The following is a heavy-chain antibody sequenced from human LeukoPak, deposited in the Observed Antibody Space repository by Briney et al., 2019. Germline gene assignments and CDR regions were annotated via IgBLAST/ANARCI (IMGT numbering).Heavy chain of an antibody. Sequence: GGSLRLSCVASGFTFSAYWMTWVRQAPGKGLEGVANIKQDGSEKYYVDSVKGRFTISRDTAKRSMYLQMNNLRAEDTAVYYCARGWHENLHLDYWGQGTLVTVSS. CDR3: ARGWHENLHLDY. CDR1: GFTFSAYW. V-gene: IGHV3-7*01. D-gene: IGHD1-14*01. CDR2: IKQDGSEK. J-gene: IGHJ4*02.